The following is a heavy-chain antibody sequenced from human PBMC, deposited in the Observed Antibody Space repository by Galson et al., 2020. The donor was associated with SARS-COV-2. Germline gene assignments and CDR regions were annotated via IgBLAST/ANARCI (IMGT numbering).Heavy chain of an antibody. D-gene: IGHD3-22*01. V-gene: IGHV1-46*01. CDR1: GDTFTSDY. Sequence: ASVKVSCKASGDTFTSDYMHWVRQAPGQGLEWMGIINPSGDSTTYAQMFQRRVTMTRNTSTRTVYMELSSLRSEDTAVYYCAREGDDSSSSYFQHWGQGTLITVSS. J-gene: IGHJ1*01. CDR2: INPSGDST. CDR3: AREGDDSSSSYFQH.